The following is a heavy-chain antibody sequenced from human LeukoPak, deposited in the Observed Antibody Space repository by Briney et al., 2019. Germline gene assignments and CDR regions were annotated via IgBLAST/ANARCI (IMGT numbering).Heavy chain of an antibody. CDR1: GFTFNTYS. J-gene: IGHJ6*03. D-gene: IGHD6-19*01. V-gene: IGHV3-21*01. Sequence: GGSLRLSCAASGFTFNTYSMNWVRQAPGKGLEWVSSIDPSSNYIYYADSMRGRFAVSRDNAKNTLYLQMNSLRAEDTAVYYCATYTVADTYYYYYYMDVWGKGTTVTVSS. CDR2: IDPSSNYI. CDR3: ATYTVADTYYYYYYMDV.